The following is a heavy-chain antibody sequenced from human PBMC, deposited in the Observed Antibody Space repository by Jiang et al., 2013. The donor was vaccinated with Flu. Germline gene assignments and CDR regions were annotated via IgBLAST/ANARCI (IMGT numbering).Heavy chain of an antibody. CDR2: INPSGGST. V-gene: IGHV1-46*01. D-gene: IGHD3-10*01. J-gene: IGHJ4*02. CDR3: ARVLWFRGYFDY. CDR1: GYTFTSYY. Sequence: KASGYTFTSYYMHWVRQAPGQGLEWMGIINPSGGSTSYAQKFQGRVTMTRDTSTSTVYMELSSLRSEDTAVYYCARVLWFRGYFDYWGQGTLVTVSS.